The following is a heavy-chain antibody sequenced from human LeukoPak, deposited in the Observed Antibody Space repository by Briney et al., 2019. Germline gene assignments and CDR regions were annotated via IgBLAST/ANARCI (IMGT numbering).Heavy chain of an antibody. Sequence: GSLRLSCAASGFTFSSYAMSWVRQAPGKGLEWVSAISGSGGSTYYADSVKGRFTISRDNSKNTLYLQMNSLRAEDTAVYYCAKGTGSGRFLEHWPFDYWGQGTLVTVSS. V-gene: IGHV3-23*01. CDR3: AKGTGSGRFLEHWPFDY. D-gene: IGHD3-3*01. J-gene: IGHJ4*02. CDR1: GFTFSSYA. CDR2: ISGSGGST.